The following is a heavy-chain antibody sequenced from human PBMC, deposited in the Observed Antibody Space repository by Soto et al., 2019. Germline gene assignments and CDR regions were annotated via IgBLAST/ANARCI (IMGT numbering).Heavy chain of an antibody. CDR2: IYYSGST. D-gene: IGHD6-13*01. J-gene: IGHJ6*02. CDR3: ASIIAAAGYYYYGMDV. CDR1: GGSISSYY. Sequence: SETLSLTCTASGGSISSYYWSWIRQPPGKGLEWIGYIYYSGSTNYNPSLKSRVTISVDTSKNPFSLKLSSVTAADTAVYYCASIIAAAGYYYYGMDVWGQGTTVTVSS. V-gene: IGHV4-59*01.